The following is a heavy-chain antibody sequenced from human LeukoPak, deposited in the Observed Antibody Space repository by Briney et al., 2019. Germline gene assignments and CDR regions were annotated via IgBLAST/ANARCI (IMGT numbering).Heavy chain of an antibody. Sequence: SETLSLTCTVSGGSISSGSYYWRWLRQPAGTGLEWIGRIYTSGSTNYNPSLKSRVTISVDTSKNQFYLKLSSVTAADTAVYYCARDYSSSFGGGWFDPWGQGTLVTVSS. V-gene: IGHV4-61*02. D-gene: IGHD6-6*01. CDR1: GGSISSGSYY. J-gene: IGHJ5*02. CDR3: ARDYSSSFGGGWFDP. CDR2: IYTSGST.